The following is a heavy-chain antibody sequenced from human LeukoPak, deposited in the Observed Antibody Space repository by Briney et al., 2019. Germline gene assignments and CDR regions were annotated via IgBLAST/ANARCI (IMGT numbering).Heavy chain of an antibody. J-gene: IGHJ3*02. V-gene: IGHV3-30-3*01. CDR3: ARSSDTHTAMVPIDAFDI. D-gene: IGHD5-18*01. Sequence: PGGSLRLSCAASGFTFSSYAMHWVRQAPGKGLEWVAVISYDGSNKYYADSVKGRFTISRDNSKNTLYLQMNSLRAEDTAVCYCARSSDTHTAMVPIDAFDIWGQGTMVTVSS. CDR2: ISYDGSNK. CDR1: GFTFSSYA.